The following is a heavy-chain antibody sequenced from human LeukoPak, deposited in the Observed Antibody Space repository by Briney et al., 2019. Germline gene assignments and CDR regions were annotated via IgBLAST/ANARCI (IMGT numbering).Heavy chain of an antibody. V-gene: IGHV4-39*01. D-gene: IGHD3-22*01. Sequence: SETLPLTCTVSGGSISSSSYYWGWIRQPPGKGLEWIGSIYYSGSTYYNPSLKSRATISVDTSKNQFSLKLSSVTAADTAVYYCARRYYYDSSGYYHDYWGQGTLVTVSS. J-gene: IGHJ4*02. CDR3: ARRYYYDSSGYYHDY. CDR1: GGSISSSSYY. CDR2: IYYSGST.